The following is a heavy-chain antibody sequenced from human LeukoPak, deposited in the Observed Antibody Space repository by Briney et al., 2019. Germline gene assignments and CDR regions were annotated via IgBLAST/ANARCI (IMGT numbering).Heavy chain of an antibody. CDR2: IYDSGYT. Sequence: PSETLSLTCTVSGGSISSSSYYWGWLRQPPGKGLEWIGSIYDSGYTYYTPSSKMPITIYAAKHQYYFYLNLSSVTAADRAVYYCTRHGTVATITGTFDYWGQGTLVSVSS. CDR1: GGSISSSSYY. CDR3: TRHGTVATITGTFDY. V-gene: IGHV4-39*01. J-gene: IGHJ4*02. D-gene: IGHD5-24*01.